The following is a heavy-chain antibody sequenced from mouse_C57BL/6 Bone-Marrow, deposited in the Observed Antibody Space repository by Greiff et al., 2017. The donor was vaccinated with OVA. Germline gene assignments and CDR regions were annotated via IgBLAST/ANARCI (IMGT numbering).Heavy chain of an antibody. J-gene: IGHJ1*03. V-gene: IGHV5-4*03. CDR3: VSYYGSSPWYFDV. CDR2: ISDGGSYT. Sequence: EVMLVESGGGLVKPGGSLKLSCAASGFTFSSYAMSWVRQTPEKRLEWVATISDGGSYTYYPDNVKGRFTISRDNAKNNLYLQMSHLKSEDTAMYYCVSYYGSSPWYFDVWGTGTTVTVSS. CDR1: GFTFSSYA. D-gene: IGHD1-1*01.